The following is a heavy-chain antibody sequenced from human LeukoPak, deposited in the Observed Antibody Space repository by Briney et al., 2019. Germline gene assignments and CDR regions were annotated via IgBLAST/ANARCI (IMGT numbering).Heavy chain of an antibody. CDR3: ARALTYSSSRASGY. Sequence: GGSLRLSCAASGFTFNSYAMHWVRQAPGKGLEWVAVISYDGSNEYYADSVKGRFTISRDNSKNTLYLQMNSLRAEDTAVYYCARALTYSSSRASGYWGQGTLVTVSS. CDR2: ISYDGSNE. D-gene: IGHD6-13*01. CDR1: GFTFNSYA. J-gene: IGHJ4*02. V-gene: IGHV3-30*04.